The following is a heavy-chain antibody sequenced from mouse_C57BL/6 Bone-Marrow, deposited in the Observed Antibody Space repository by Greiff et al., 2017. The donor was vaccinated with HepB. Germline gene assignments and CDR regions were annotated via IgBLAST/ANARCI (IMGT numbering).Heavy chain of an antibody. CDR3: ARGLGPYFDY. D-gene: IGHD3-3*01. V-gene: IGHV3-6*01. CDR2: ISYDGSN. J-gene: IGHJ2*01. CDR1: GYSITSGYY. Sequence: EVKLEESGPGLVKPSQSLSLTCSVTGYSITSGYYWNWIRQFPGNKLEWMGYISYDGSNNYNPSLKNRISITRDTSKNQFFLKLNSVTTEDTATYYCARGLGPYFDYWGQGTTLTVSS.